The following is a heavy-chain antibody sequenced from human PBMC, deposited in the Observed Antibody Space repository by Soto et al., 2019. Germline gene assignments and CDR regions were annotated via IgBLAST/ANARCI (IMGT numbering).Heavy chain of an antibody. CDR3: AREETAWPLAYFDY. J-gene: IGHJ4*02. D-gene: IGHD2-21*02. V-gene: IGHV3-21*01. CDR1: GFSFSTYS. CDR2: IGRRSDI. Sequence: GGSLRLSCEASGFSFSTYSMHWVRQAPGKGLEWVSSIGRRSDIYYADSVKGRFTISRDNAKNSVSLQMNSLRDEDTAVYYCAREETAWPLAYFDYWGQGALVTAPQ.